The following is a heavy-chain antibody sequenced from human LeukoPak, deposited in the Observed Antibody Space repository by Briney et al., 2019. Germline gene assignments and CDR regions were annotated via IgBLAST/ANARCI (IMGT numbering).Heavy chain of an antibody. CDR1: GFTFSSYS. J-gene: IGHJ3*02. CDR2: ISSSSSYI. D-gene: IGHD6-13*01. CDR3: ASRDSSSWYDNDAFDI. V-gene: IGHV3-21*01. Sequence: GGSLRLSCAASGFTFSSYSMNWVRQAPGKGLEWVSSISSSSSYIYYADSVKGRFTISRDNAKNSLYLQMNSLRAEDTAVYYCASRDSSSWYDNDAFDIWGQGTMVTVSS.